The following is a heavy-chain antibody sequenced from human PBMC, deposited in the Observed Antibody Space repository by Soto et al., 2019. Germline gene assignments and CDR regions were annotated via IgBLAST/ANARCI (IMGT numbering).Heavy chain of an antibody. D-gene: IGHD3-10*01. Sequence: PSETLSLTCAVYGGFLSESYWTWIRQPPGKGLEWIGEINHVGGTNYNPSLKSRVTMSVDTSQNQFSLKLTSVTAADTAVYYCARESAGSGKNNWFDPWGQGTLVTVSS. CDR1: GGFLSESY. V-gene: IGHV4-34*01. CDR2: INHVGGT. J-gene: IGHJ5*02. CDR3: ARESAGSGKNNWFDP.